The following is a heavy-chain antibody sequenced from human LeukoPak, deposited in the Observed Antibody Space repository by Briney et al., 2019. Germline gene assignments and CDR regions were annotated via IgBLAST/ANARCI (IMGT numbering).Heavy chain of an antibody. CDR1: GGSFGGYY. Sequence: TSETLSLTCAVYGGSFGGYYWSWIRQPPGKGLEWIGEINHSGSTYYNPSLKSRVTISVDTSKNQFSLKLSSVTAADTAVYYCRTTRGNSNPNYYYMDVWGKGTTVTVSS. CDR2: INHSGST. D-gene: IGHD4-11*01. V-gene: IGHV4-34*03. J-gene: IGHJ6*03. CDR3: RTTRGNSNPNYYYMDV.